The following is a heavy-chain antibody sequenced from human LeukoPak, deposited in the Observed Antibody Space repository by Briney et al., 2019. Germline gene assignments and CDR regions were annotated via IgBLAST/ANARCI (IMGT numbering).Heavy chain of an antibody. CDR1: GFTFNTYA. Sequence: PGGSLRLSCAASGFTFNTYALHWIRQAPGKGLEWVAAITSDGSKKYYADSVKGRFTISRDNSKNTLYLQMNSLRADDTAVYFCARTSLRYFGSGGYSLDVFDIWGQGTMVTVSS. CDR2: ITSDGSKK. V-gene: IGHV3-30-3*01. D-gene: IGHD3-10*01. CDR3: ARTSLRYFGSGGYSLDVFDI. J-gene: IGHJ3*02.